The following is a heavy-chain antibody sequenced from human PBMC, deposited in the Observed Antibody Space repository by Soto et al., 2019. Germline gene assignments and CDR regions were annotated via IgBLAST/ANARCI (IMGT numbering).Heavy chain of an antibody. CDR3: ASDFDRDWYFDL. CDR1: GYTFTGYY. Sequence: GASVKVSCKASGYTFTGYYMHWVRQAPGQGLEWMGWINPNSGGTNYAQKFQGWVTMTRDTSISTAYMELSRLRSDDTAVHSCASDFDRDWYFDLWGRGTLVTGSS. CDR2: INPNSGGT. D-gene: IGHD3-16*02. J-gene: IGHJ2*01. V-gene: IGHV1-2*04.